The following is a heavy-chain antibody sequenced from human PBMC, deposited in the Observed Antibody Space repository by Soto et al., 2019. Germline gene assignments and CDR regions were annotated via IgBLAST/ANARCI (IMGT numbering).Heavy chain of an antibody. J-gene: IGHJ4*01. CDR3: ARYPRLER. CDR2: IYYTGST. D-gene: IGHD1-1*01. V-gene: IGHV4-59*08. CDR1: GGSISGYY. Sequence: SETLSLTCTVSGGSISGYYWSWIRQPPGKRLEWIGYIYYTGSTNYNPSLRSRVTISIDTSKNQFSLQLSSVTAADTAVYFCARYPRLERWCHGTRVTIS.